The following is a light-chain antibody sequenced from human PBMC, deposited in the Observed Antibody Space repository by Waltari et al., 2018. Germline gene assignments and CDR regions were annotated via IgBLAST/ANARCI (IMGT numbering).Light chain of an antibody. CDR3: QKYDSAPYT. V-gene: IGKV1-27*01. CDR1: QGINNY. J-gene: IGKJ2*01. Sequence: DIQMTQSPSSLSASVQDRVTITCRASQGINNYLAWYQQKPGRVPSLLIYGASTLQSGVPSRFSGSGSGTNFTLTISSLQPEDVATYFCQKYDSAPYTFGQGTKLEI. CDR2: GAS.